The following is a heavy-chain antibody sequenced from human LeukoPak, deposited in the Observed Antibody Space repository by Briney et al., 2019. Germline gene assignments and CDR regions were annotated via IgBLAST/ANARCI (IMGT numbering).Heavy chain of an antibody. CDR1: GYSFTGYY. Sequence: GASVKVSCKASGYSFTGYYIHWVRQAPGQGLEWMGWINPNSGGTNYAQKFQGRVTMTRDTPNSTAYMGLSRLRADDKAVYYCCGASNGGSQGEYNWCDPGGQGTLVTVSS. CDR2: INPNSGGT. V-gene: IGHV1-2*02. J-gene: IGHJ5*02. D-gene: IGHD2-15*01. CDR3: CGASNGGSQGEYNWCDP.